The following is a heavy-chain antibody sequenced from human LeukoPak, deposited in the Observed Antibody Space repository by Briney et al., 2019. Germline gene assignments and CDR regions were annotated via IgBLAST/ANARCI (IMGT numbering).Heavy chain of an antibody. CDR2: ISAYNGNT. Sequence: ASVKVSCKASGYTFTSYGISWVRQAPGQGLEWMGWISAYNGNTNYAQKFQGWVTMTRDTSISTAYMELSRLRSDDTAVYYCARALGGSSGWYDYWGQGTLVTVSS. D-gene: IGHD6-19*01. J-gene: IGHJ4*02. CDR3: ARALGGSSGWYDY. V-gene: IGHV1-18*01. CDR1: GYTFTSYG.